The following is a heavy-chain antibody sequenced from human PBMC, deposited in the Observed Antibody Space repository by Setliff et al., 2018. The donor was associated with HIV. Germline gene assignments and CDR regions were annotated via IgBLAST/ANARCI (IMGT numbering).Heavy chain of an antibody. J-gene: IGHJ4*01. CDR3: ARLGDFSYSSRYLYAFDF. CDR1: NYSITSNYY. V-gene: IGHV4-38-2*02. Sequence: PSETLSLTCIVSNYSITSNYYWAWIRQPPGQGLEWIDSINHGGKTYYSPSLKSRVAISVDTSKNQFSLHFQSVTAADTALYFCARLGDFSYSSRYLYAFDFWGHGALVTVSS. CDR2: INHGGKT. D-gene: IGHD2-8*01.